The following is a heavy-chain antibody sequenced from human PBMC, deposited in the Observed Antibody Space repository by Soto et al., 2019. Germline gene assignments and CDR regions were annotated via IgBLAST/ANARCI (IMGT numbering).Heavy chain of an antibody. J-gene: IGHJ4*02. Sequence: GGSLRLSCAASGFTFSSYGMHWVRQAPGKGLEWVAVISYDGSNKYYADSVKGRFTISRDNSKNTLYLQMNSLRAEDTAVYYCARWVGSGTYSPTYFDYWGQGTLVTVSS. CDR1: GFTFSSYG. CDR2: ISYDGSNK. D-gene: IGHD3-10*01. CDR3: ARWVGSGTYSPTYFDY. V-gene: IGHV3-30*03.